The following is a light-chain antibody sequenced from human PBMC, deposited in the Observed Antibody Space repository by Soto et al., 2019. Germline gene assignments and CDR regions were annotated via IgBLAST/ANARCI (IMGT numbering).Light chain of an antibody. CDR2: VNTDGTY. J-gene: IGLJ3*02. CDR3: QACATGIRV. V-gene: IGLV4-69*01. CDR1: SGHRGYA. Sequence: QPVLTQSPSASASLGASVKLTCSLTSGHRGYAIAWHQQQPGKGPRFLMRVNTDGTYNKGDGIPGRFSGSSSGDERYLTISSLQAEDEADYYCQACATGIRVFGGGTKLTVL.